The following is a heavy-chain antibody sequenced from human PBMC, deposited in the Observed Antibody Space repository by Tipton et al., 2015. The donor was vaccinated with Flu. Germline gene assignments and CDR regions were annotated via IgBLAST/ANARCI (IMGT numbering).Heavy chain of an antibody. Sequence: TLSLTCTVSGGSLSSFYWSWIRQPAGMGLEWIGRIYTSGSTNYNPSLKSRLTMSVDTSKQQFSLKLTSVTAADTAVYYCARGSGSGTYVIFDYWGPGTLVTVSS. CDR2: IYTSGST. D-gene: IGHD3-10*01. V-gene: IGHV4-4*07. CDR3: ARGSGSGTYVIFDY. CDR1: GGSLSSFY. J-gene: IGHJ4*02.